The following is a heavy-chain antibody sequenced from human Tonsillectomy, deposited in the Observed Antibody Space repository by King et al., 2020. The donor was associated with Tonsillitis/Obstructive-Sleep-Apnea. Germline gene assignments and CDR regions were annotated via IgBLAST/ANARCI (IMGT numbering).Heavy chain of an antibody. CDR1: GFTFRSYA. D-gene: IGHD2-15*01. CDR3: ARDIPYFSGVSCYVGGFDY. Sequence: VQLVESGGGVVQPGRSLRLSCAAFGFTFRSYAIHWVRQAPGKGLEWVAVISYDGSNKYYADSVKVRFTISRDNSKNTLYLQMNSLRSEDTAVYYCARDIPYFSGVSCYVGGFDYWGQGALVTVPS. V-gene: IGHV3-30*04. J-gene: IGHJ4*02. CDR2: ISYDGSNK.